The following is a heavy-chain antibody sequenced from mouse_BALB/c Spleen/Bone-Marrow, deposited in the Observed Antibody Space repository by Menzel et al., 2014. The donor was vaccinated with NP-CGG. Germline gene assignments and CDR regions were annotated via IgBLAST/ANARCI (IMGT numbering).Heavy chain of an antibody. D-gene: IGHD2-3*01. CDR1: GFDFXGFW. CDR2: INPDSSTI. J-gene: IGHJ3*01. CDR3: ARLGYYGGFAY. Sequence: EVKLLESGGGLVQPGGSLKLSCAASGFDFXGFWMGWVRQAPGKGLEWIGEINPDSSTINYTPSLKDRFIISRDNAKNTLYLQMSKVRSEDTALYYCARLGYYGGFAYWGQGTLATVSA. V-gene: IGHV4-1*02.